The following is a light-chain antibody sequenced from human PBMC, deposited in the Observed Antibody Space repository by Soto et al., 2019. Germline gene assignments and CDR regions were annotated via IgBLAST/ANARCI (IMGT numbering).Light chain of an antibody. CDR2: EVS. Sequence: QSVLTQPPSASGSPGPSVTISCTGTSSEVGYYDYVSWYQQHPGKAPKLIIYEVSKRPSRVPDRFSGSRSGNTASLTVSGRQVVDEADYYCGSYAGNHKHHLFGTGTKVTVL. CDR1: SSEVGYYDY. J-gene: IGLJ1*01. V-gene: IGLV2-8*01. CDR3: GSYAGNHKHHL.